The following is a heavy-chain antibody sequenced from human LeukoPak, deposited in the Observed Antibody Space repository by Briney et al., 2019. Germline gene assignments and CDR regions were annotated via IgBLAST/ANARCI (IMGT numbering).Heavy chain of an antibody. D-gene: IGHD2-15*01. V-gene: IGHV1-46*01. J-gene: IGHJ4*02. CDR3: AREKGIIVAVAARHGGFDY. CDR1: GFTFTSYY. Sequence: ASVKVSCKASGFTFTSYYMHWVRQAPGQGLEWMGIINPSGGSTTYAQKFRGRVTMTRDTSTSTVYMELSSLGSEDTAVYYCAREKGIIVAVAARHGGFDYWGQGTLVTVSS. CDR2: INPSGGST.